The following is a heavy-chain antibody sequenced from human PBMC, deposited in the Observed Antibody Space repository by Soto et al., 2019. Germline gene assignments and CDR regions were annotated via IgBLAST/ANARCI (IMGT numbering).Heavy chain of an antibody. J-gene: IGHJ4*02. CDR2: ISYDGSNK. V-gene: IGHV3-30*18. Sequence: GGSLRLSCAASGFTFSSYGMHWVRQAPGKGLEWVAVISYDGSNKYYADSVKGRFTISRDNSKNTLYLQMNSLRAEDTAVYYCAKALMVAATPPYWGQGTLVTVSS. CDR3: AKALMVAATPPY. CDR1: GFTFSSYG. D-gene: IGHD2-15*01.